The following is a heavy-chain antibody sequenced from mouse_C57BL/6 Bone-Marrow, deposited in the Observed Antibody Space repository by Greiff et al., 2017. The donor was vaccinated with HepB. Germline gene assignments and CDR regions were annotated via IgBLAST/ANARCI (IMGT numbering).Heavy chain of an antibody. CDR1: GYAFSSSW. D-gene: IGHD2-1*01. CDR2: IYPGDGDT. J-gene: IGHJ2*01. CDR3: AVYGNYDY. Sequence: LVKPGASVKISCKASGYAFSSSWMNWVKQRPGKGLEWIGRIYPGDGDTNYNGKFKGKATLTADKSSSTAYMQLSSLTSEDSAVYFCAVYGNYDYWGQGTTLTASS. V-gene: IGHV1-82*01.